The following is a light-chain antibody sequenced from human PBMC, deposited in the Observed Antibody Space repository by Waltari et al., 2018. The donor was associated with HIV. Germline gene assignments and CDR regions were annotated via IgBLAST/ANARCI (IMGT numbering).Light chain of an antibody. CDR2: KAS. CDR1: PGVSSS. Sequence: DIPITQSPPTLSASVGDRVTITCRASPGVSSSLAWYQQKPGKAPNRLIFKASSLPNGVPPRFSGSGSGTDFTLTISGLQPDDFATYYCQQYLSFPRTFGQGTKV. CDR3: QQYLSFPRT. J-gene: IGKJ1*01. V-gene: IGKV1-5*03.